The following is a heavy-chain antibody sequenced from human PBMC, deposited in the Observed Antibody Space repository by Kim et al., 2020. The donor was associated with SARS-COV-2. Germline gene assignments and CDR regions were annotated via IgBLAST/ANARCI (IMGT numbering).Heavy chain of an antibody. CDR1: GYIFTNYW. CDR3: PRSPIVGATAVGAFDI. Sequence: GESLKISCKGSGYIFTNYWIGWVRQMPGKGLEWMGVIQPADSDTRYSPSFQGQFTISADKSISTAYFQWSSLRAADTAMYYCPRSPIVGATAVGAFDIWGQGTMVIVSS. D-gene: IGHD1-26*01. V-gene: IGHV5-51*01. J-gene: IGHJ3*02. CDR2: IQPADSDT.